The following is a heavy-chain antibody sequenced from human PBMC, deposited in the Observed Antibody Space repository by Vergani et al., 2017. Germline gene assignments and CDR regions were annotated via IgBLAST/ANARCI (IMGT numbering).Heavy chain of an antibody. D-gene: IGHD3-22*01. CDR2: ISWNSGSI. CDR3: AKEGVHYYDSSGYYDY. Sequence: EVQLVESGGGLVQPGRSLRLSCAASGFTFDDYAMHWVRQAPGKGLEWVSGISWNSGSIGYADSVKGRFTSSRENAKNSLYLQMNSLRAEDTALYCCAKEGVHYYDSSGYYDYWGQGTLVTVSS. V-gene: IGHV3-9*01. CDR1: GFTFDDYA. J-gene: IGHJ4*02.